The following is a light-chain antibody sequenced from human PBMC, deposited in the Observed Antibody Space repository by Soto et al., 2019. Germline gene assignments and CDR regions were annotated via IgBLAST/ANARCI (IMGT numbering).Light chain of an antibody. Sequence: QPVLTQSPSASASLGASVKLTCTLSSGHSTYTIAWHQQQPEKGPRYLMNINSDGSHTKGDGIPDRFSGSSSGAERYLTISSLQSEYEADYYCQTWGTGYAVFGGGTQLTVL. CDR3: QTWGTGYAV. CDR2: INSDGSH. V-gene: IGLV4-69*01. CDR1: SGHSTYT. J-gene: IGLJ7*01.